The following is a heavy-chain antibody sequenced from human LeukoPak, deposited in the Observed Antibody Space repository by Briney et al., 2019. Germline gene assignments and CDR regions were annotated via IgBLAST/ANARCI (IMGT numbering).Heavy chain of an antibody. J-gene: IGHJ3*02. D-gene: IGHD2-15*01. CDR2: IYPGDSDT. V-gene: IGHV5-51*01. CDR1: GHSFTSYW. CDR3: ARGYCSGGSCYLDAFDI. Sequence: GESLKISCKGSGHSFTSYWIGWVRQMPGKGLEWMGIIYPGDSDTRYSPSFQGQVTISADKSISTAYLQWSSLKASDTAMYYCARGYCSGGSCYLDAFDIWGQGIMVTVSS.